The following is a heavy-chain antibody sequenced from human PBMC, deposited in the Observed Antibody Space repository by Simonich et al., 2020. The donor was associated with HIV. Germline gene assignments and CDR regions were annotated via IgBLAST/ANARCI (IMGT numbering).Heavy chain of an antibody. V-gene: IGHV1-2*06. CDR3: ARQRGGDDAFDI. CDR2: GDPKRGCT. D-gene: IGHD2-21*02. Sequence: QVQLVQSGAEVKKPGASVKISCKASGYTFTGYNMHWGRQAPGQGRGWRGRGDPKRGCTNFAQKFQGRVTMTRDTSISTFYMELSSLRSDDTAVYYCARQRGGDDAFDIWGHGTMVTVSS. CDR1: GYTFTGYN. J-gene: IGHJ3*02.